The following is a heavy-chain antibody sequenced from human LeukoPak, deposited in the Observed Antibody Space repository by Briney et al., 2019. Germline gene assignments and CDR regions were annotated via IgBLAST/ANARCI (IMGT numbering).Heavy chain of an antibody. CDR1: GGSISSGNYY. V-gene: IGHV4-30-4*01. CDR3: AIKYPGHWFDP. CDR2: IFYLGST. J-gene: IGHJ5*02. Sequence: SETLSLTCTVSGGSISSGNYYWSWIRQPPGKGLEWIGYIFYLGSTYYNPSLRSRVSISVNTFQNQFSLKLTALTAADTAMYYCAIKYPGHWFDPWGQGTLVIVSS. D-gene: IGHD2-8*02.